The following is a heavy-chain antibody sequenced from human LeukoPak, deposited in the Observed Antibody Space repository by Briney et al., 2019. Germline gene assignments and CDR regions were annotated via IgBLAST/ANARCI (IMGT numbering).Heavy chain of an antibody. V-gene: IGHV3-15*07. J-gene: IGHJ4*02. CDR3: TTGIRGD. CDR1: GFTLSNAW. D-gene: IGHD3-10*01. Sequence: GGSLRLSCAVSGFTLSNAWMNWVRQAPGKGLEWVGRIKSKPDGGTTDYAAPVKGRFTISRDDSKNMVYLQMNSLTTEDTAVYYCTTGIRGDWGQGTLVTVSS. CDR2: IKSKPDGGTT.